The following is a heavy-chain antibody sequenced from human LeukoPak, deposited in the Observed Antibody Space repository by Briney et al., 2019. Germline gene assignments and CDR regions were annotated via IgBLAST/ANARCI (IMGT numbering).Heavy chain of an antibody. V-gene: IGHV3-30-3*01. J-gene: IGHJ3*02. Sequence: PGGSLRLSCAASGFTFSSYAMHWVRQAPGKGLEWVAVISYDGSNKYYADSVKGRFTISRDNSKNTLYLQMNSLRAEDTAVYYCARADYTKTWGAFDIWGQGTMVTVSS. CDR2: ISYDGSNK. CDR3: ARADYTKTWGAFDI. CDR1: GFTFSSYA. D-gene: IGHD4-11*01.